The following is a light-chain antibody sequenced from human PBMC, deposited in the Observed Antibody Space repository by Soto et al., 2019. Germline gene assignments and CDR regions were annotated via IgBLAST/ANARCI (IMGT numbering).Light chain of an antibody. V-gene: IGLV2-8*01. CDR1: SSDVGAHNY. CDR2: DVN. CDR3: SSYAGGNNWV. Sequence: QSVLTQPPSASGSPGQSLTISCTGTSSDVGAHNYVSWYQQNPGKAPKLMLYDVNKRPSGVPDRFSGSKSGNTASLTVSGLQAEEEADYYRSSYAGGNNWVFGGGTKVTVL. J-gene: IGLJ3*02.